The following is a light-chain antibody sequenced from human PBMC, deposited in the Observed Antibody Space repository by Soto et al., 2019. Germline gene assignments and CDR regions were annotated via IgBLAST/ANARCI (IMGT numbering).Light chain of an antibody. V-gene: IGLV2-14*01. Sequence: QAVVTQPASVSGSPGQTITISCTGTSSDIGDYDYVSWYQHLPGKAPKLLIFDVTHRPSGVSDRFSGSKSGNTASLTISGVRPEDEADYYCCSYTDIALDVVFGGGTKVTVL. CDR1: SSDIGDYDY. CDR2: DVT. CDR3: CSYTDIALDVV. J-gene: IGLJ2*01.